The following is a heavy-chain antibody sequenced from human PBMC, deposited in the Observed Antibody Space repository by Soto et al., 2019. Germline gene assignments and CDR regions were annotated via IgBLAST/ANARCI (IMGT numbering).Heavy chain of an antibody. CDR2: IIPIFGTA. D-gene: IGHD2-15*01. J-gene: IGHJ6*02. CDR3: ARHPGGRGYYYGMDV. V-gene: IGHV1-69*12. CDR1: GGTFSSYA. Sequence: QVQLVQSGAEVKKPGSSVKVSCKASGGTFSSYAISWVRQAPGQGLEWMGGIIPIFGTANYAQKLQGRFTITAHESPSTASMELSSLRSEDTAVYYCARHPGGRGYYYGMDVWGQGTTVTVSS.